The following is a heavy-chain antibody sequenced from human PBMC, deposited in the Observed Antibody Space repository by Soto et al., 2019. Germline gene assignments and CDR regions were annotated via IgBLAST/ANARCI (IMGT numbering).Heavy chain of an antibody. D-gene: IGHD2-2*01. Sequence: PGGSLRLSCVVSGLAFSTCWMSWVRQAPGKGLEWVANINQDGSESYYVDSVKGRFTISRDNAKNSLYLQMTSLRADDTAVYYCARPARECNRPGCANWGQGTLVTVSS. CDR3: ARPARECNRPGCAN. V-gene: IGHV3-7*01. J-gene: IGHJ4*02. CDR1: GLAFSTCW. CDR2: INQDGSES.